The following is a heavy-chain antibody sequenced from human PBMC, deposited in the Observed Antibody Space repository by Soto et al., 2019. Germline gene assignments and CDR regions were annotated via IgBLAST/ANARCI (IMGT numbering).Heavy chain of an antibody. CDR1: GGAFSGYY. V-gene: IGHV4-34*01. CDR3: ARGGDIVVVPAASFDP. J-gene: IGHJ5*02. CDR2: INHSGST. D-gene: IGHD2-2*01. Sequence: QVQLQQWGAGLLKPSETLSLTCAVNGGAFSGYYWSWIRQPPGKGLEWIGEINHSGSTNYNPSLKSPITITGDTSKDQFTLKLSSVTAADTAVYYCARGGDIVVVPAASFDPWGQLTLVTVSS.